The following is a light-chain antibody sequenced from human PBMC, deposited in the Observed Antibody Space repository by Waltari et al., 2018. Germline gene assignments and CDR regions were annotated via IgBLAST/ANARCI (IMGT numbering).Light chain of an antibody. J-gene: IGKJ3*01. CDR1: QSVSSY. Sequence: EIVLTQSPATLSLSPGERAPLSRRASQSVSSYLAWYQQKPGQGPRLLIYDASNRATGIPARFSGRGSGTDFTLTISSLEPEDFAVYYCQQRTSWPTFGPGTKVDIK. CDR3: QQRTSWPT. V-gene: IGKV3-11*01. CDR2: DAS.